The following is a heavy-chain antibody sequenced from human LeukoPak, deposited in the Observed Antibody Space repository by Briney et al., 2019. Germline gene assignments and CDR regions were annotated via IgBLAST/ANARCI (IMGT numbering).Heavy chain of an antibody. CDR3: ARGSDYYYYYYMDV. J-gene: IGHJ6*03. D-gene: IGHD1-26*01. CDR1: GYSISSGYY. Sequence: PSETLSLTCTVSGYSISSGYYWGWIRQPPGKGLEWIGSIYHSGSTYHNPSLKSRVTISVDTSKNQFSLKLSSVTAADTAVYYCARGSDYYYYYYMDVWGKGTTVTVSS. CDR2: IYHSGST. V-gene: IGHV4-38-2*02.